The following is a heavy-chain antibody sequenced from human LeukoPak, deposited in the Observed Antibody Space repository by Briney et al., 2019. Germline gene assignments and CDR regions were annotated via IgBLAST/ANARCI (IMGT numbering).Heavy chain of an antibody. CDR1: GYTLTELS. J-gene: IGHJ4*02. CDR3: ATDPLGYSYGYVIDY. D-gene: IGHD5-18*01. CDR2: FDPEGGET. V-gene: IGHV1-24*01. Sequence: ASVKVSCKVSGYTLTELSMHWVRQAPGKGLEWMGGFDPEGGETIYAQKFQGRVTMTEDTSTDTAYMELSSLRSEDTAVYYCATDPLGYSYGYVIDYWGQGTLVTVSS.